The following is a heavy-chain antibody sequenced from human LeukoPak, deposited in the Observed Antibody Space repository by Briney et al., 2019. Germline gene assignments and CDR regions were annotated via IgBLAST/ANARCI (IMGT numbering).Heavy chain of an antibody. D-gene: IGHD6-13*01. CDR1: GFTLTSYA. V-gene: IGHV3-23*01. J-gene: IGHJ1*01. CDR2: ISSGGSEI. Sequence: GGSLRLSCTASGFTLTSYAMSWVRQAPGKGLERVSGISSGGSEIYYADSAKGRFTISRDNSKNTLYLQMNSLRVEDTAVYYCAKSCGAVWYAAYFQHWGQGAVVTVSS. CDR3: AKSCGAVWYAAYFQH.